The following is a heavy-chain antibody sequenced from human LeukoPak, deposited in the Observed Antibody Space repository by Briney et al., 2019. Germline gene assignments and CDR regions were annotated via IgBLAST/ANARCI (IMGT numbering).Heavy chain of an antibody. D-gene: IGHD5-18*01. CDR3: ARVGYSYGYLSYYYGMDV. J-gene: IGHJ6*02. CDR1: GGSFSGYY. V-gene: IGHV4-34*01. CDR2: TNHSGST. Sequence: SETLSLTCAVYGGSFSGYYWSWIRQPPGKGLEWIGETNHSGSTNYNPSLKSRVTISVDTSKNQFSLKLSSVTAADTAVYYCARVGYSYGYLSYYYGMDVWGQGTTVTVSS.